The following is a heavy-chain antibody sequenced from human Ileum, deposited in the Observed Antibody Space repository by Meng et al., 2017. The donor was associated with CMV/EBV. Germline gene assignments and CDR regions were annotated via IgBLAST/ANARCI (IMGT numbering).Heavy chain of an antibody. V-gene: IGHV4-39*07. CDR2: ISFGGST. CDR3: ARVGASSITTADY. D-gene: IGHD3-22*01. Sequence: QLPLHESGPGLVKPSETLSLTCSVSRGSIRSSSFSWGWIRQPPGKGLEWIGSISFGGSTSYKPSLKSRVTISIDMSKNQFSLKLSSVTAADTAVYYCARVGASSITTADYWGQGILVTVSS. CDR1: RGSIRSSSFS. J-gene: IGHJ4*02.